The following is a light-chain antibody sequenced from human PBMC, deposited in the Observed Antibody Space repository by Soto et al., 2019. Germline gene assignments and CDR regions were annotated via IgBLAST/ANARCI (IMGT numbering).Light chain of an antibody. J-gene: IGLJ1*01. V-gene: IGLV2-14*01. CDR2: EVT. CDR3: SLHTSGNTRV. Sequence: QSALTQPASVSGSPGQSIAISCTGTSSDVGGYDYVSWYQQHPDKAPKLMIYEVTKRPSGVSNRFSGSKSGNTASLTISGLQPEDEADYYCSLHTSGNTRVFGSGTKVTVL. CDR1: SSDVGGYDY.